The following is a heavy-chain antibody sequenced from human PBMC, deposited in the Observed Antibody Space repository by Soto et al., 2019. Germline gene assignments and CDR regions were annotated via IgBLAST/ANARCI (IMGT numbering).Heavy chain of an antibody. CDR2: ISAYNGNT. V-gene: IGHV1-18*01. CDR1: GYTFTSYG. J-gene: IGHJ4*02. CDR3: ARRWELPKEPIFDY. D-gene: IGHD1-26*01. Sequence: GASVKVSCKASGYTFTSYGISWVRQAPGQGLEWMGWISAYNGNTNYAQKLQGRVTMTTDTSTSTAYMELRSLRSDDTAVYYCARRWELPKEPIFDYWGQGTLVTVSS.